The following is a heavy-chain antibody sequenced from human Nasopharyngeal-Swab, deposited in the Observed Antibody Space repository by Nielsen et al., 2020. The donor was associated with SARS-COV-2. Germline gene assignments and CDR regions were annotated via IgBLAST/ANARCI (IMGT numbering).Heavy chain of an antibody. CDR1: GFTFSSYS. V-gene: IGHV3-21*01. D-gene: IGHD3-3*01. Sequence: GGSLRLSCAASGFTFSSYSMNWVRQAPGKGLEWVSSISSSSSYIYYADSVKGRSTISRDNAKHSLYLQMNSLRAEDTAVYYCARDRITIFGVEKPFDYWGQGTLVTVSS. CDR3: ARDRITIFGVEKPFDY. J-gene: IGHJ4*02. CDR2: ISSSSSYI.